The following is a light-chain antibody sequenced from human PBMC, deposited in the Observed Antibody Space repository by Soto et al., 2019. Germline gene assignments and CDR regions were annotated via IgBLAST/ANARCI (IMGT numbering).Light chain of an antibody. Sequence: DIQMTQSPSTLSGSVGDRVTITCRASQTISSWLAWYQQKPGKAPKLLIYKASTLKSGVPSRFSGSGSGTDYTLTIASLQPEDFATYYCQQLNGSPWTFGQGTKVDIK. CDR3: QQLNGSPWT. V-gene: IGKV1-5*03. CDR1: QTISSW. CDR2: KAS. J-gene: IGKJ1*01.